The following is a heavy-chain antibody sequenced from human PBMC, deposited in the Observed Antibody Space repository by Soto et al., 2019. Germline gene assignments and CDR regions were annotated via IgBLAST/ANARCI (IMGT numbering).Heavy chain of an antibody. J-gene: IGHJ4*02. D-gene: IGHD1-26*01. CDR1: GGSISVYY. CDR2: IYASGSP. CDR3: ARGVGSSPPRY. Sequence: SETLSLTCTISGGSISVYYWSWVRQPPGHELEWIGYIYASGSPYYNPSLGSRVTISADTSKNQIFLKLTSPTAADTAVYYCARGVGSSPPRYWGRGTLVTVSS. V-gene: IGHV4-59*01.